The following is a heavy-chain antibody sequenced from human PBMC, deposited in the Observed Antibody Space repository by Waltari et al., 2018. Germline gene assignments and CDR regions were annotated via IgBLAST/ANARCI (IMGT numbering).Heavy chain of an antibody. V-gene: IGHV4-59*01. CDR3: ARTHDYDSSGSGAFDI. CDR1: GGSISSYY. J-gene: IGHJ3*02. Sequence: QVQLQESCPGLVKPSETLSLTCTVSGGSISSYYWSWIRQPPGKGLEWITYIYYSGSNKYNPYLENRVTITVDTSTNQFSLMLSSVTAADTAVYYCARTHDYDSSGSGAFDIWGQGTMVTVSS. D-gene: IGHD3-22*01. CDR2: IYYSGSN.